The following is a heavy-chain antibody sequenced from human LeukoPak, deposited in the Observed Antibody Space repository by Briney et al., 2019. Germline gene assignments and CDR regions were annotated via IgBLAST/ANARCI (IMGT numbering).Heavy chain of an antibody. CDR3: AGTLLGEDGLFDY. CDR2: INWNGGST. D-gene: IGHD3-10*01. V-gene: IGHV3-20*04. J-gene: IGHJ4*02. CDR1: AFTFSSYW. Sequence: GGSLRLSCTASAFTFSSYWMHWVRQAPGKGLEWVSGINWNGGSTGYADSVKGRFTISRDNAKNSLYLQMNSLRAEDTALYYCAGTLLGEDGLFDYWGQGTLVTVSS.